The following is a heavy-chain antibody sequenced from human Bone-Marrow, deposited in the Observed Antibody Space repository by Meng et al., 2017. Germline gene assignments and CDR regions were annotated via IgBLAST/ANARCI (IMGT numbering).Heavy chain of an antibody. D-gene: IGHD3-22*01. V-gene: IGHV1-69*05. Sequence: SVKVSCKASGGTFSSYAISWVRQAPGQGLEWMGGIITIFGTANYAQKFQGRVTITTDESTSTAYMELSSLRSEDTAVYYCARQYYYDSSGYYIGHAFDIWGQGTMVTVSS. CDR2: IITIFGTA. CDR1: GGTFSSYA. CDR3: ARQYYYDSSGYYIGHAFDI. J-gene: IGHJ3*02.